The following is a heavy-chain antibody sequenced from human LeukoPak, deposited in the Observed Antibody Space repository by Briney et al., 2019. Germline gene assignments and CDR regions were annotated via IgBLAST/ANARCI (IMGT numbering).Heavy chain of an antibody. D-gene: IGHD3-10*01. J-gene: IGHJ6*02. V-gene: IGHV1-2*02. CDR2: INPNSGGT. CDR1: GYTFTGYY. CDR3: ARVGFAGSGGMDV. Sequence: ASVKVSCKASGYTFTGYYIHWVRQAPGQGPEWMGWINPNSGGTNYAQKFQGRVTMTRDTSISTAYMELSRLRSDDTAVYYCARVGFAGSGGMDVWGQGTTVTVSS.